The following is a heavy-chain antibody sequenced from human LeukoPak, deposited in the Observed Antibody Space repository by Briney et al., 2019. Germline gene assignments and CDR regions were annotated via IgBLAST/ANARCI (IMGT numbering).Heavy chain of an antibody. CDR2: IDTDGSRV. J-gene: IGHJ4*02. CDR1: GFTFSTSW. Sequence: GGSLRLSCAASGFTFSTSWMHWVRQAPGKGLVWVSRIDTDGSRVGYVDSVKGRFTISRDNAKNTLYLQMNSLRVEDTAVYFCVRDVAAAGYNWGQGTLVAVSS. V-gene: IGHV3-74*01. D-gene: IGHD6-13*01. CDR3: VRDVAAAGYN.